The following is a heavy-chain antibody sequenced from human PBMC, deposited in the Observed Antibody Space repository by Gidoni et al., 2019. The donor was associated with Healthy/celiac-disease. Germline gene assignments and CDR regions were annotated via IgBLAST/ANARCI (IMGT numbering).Heavy chain of an antibody. CDR3: TRGYYWSGYYDYYYGMDV. Sequence: EVQLVESVGGLVKPGRSLRLSCTASVFTFGDSSMRWFRQAPGKGLEWVGFIRSKAYGGTTEYAASVKGRFTISRDDAKSIAYLQMNSLKTEDTAVYYCTRGYYWSGYYDYYYGMDVWGQGTTVTVSS. J-gene: IGHJ6*02. CDR2: IRSKAYGGTT. CDR1: VFTFGDSS. D-gene: IGHD3-3*01. V-gene: IGHV3-49*05.